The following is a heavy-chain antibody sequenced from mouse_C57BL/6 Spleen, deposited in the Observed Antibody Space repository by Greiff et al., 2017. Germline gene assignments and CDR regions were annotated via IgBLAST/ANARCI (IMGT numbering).Heavy chain of an antibody. V-gene: IGHV1-53*01. J-gene: IGHJ2*01. CDR2: INPSNGGT. Sequence: QVQLQQSGTELVKPGASVKLSCKASGYTFTSYWMHWVKQRPGQGLEWIGNINPSNGGTNYNEKFKSKATLTVDKSSSTAYMQLSSLTSEDSAVYYCAREDYSNYCYYFDYWGQGTTLTVSS. CDR1: GYTFTSYW. CDR3: AREDYSNYCYYFDY. D-gene: IGHD2-5*01.